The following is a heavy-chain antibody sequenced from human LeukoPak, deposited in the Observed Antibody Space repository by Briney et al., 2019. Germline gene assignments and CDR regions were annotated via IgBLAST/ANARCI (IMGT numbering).Heavy chain of an antibody. CDR3: ARDGTSTDDY. CDR2: ISAYNVNT. Sequence: ASVRVSCKASGYTFTSYGISWVRQAPGQGLEWMGWISAYNVNTNDAQKLQGRVTMTTDTSTTTAYMELRSLRSDDTAVYYCARDGTSTDDYWGQGTLVTVSS. D-gene: IGHD2-2*01. V-gene: IGHV1-18*01. J-gene: IGHJ4*02. CDR1: GYTFTSYG.